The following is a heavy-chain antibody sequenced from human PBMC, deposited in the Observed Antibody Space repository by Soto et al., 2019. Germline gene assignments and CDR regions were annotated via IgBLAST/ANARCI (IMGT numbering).Heavy chain of an antibody. V-gene: IGHV1-46*02. CDR3: ARGGYDWYFDL. CDR2: FNPSGGST. Sequence: QVQLVQSGAEVKKPGASGQVSCKASGYTFNSYYIHWVRQAPGQGLEWMGIFNPSGGSTNNTQKLKGKVTLTKDPSTSTVYMELSSMRSEDTAIYYCARGGYDWYFDLWDRGTMVNVSS. D-gene: IGHD5-18*01. J-gene: IGHJ2*01. CDR1: GYTFNSYY.